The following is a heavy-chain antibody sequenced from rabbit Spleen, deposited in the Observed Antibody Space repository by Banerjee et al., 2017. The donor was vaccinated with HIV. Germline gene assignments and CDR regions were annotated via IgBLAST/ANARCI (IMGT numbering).Heavy chain of an antibody. CDR1: GVSFSGDSY. V-gene: IGHV1S40*01. CDR2: IDTGSSGFT. Sequence: QSLEESGGDLVKPVASLTLTCIASGVSFSGDSYMCWVRQAPGKGLEWIACIDTGSSGFTYFATWAKGRFTISKTSSTTVTLQMTSLTAADTATYFCARDTSSSFSSYGMDLWGPGTLVTVS. D-gene: IGHD1-1*01. J-gene: IGHJ6*01. CDR3: ARDTSSSFSSYGMDL.